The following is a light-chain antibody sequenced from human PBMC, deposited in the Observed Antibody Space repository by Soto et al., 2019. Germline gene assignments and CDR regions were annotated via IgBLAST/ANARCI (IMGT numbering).Light chain of an antibody. V-gene: IGLV1-44*01. Sequence: QSVLTQPPSASGTPGQRVTISCSGSSSNIGSNTVNWYQQLPGTAPKLLIYXXNQRPSGXXXRXSGXXXXXXXXXXXXXLXSEDEADYYCAAWDDSLNGYVFGTGTKLTVL. J-gene: IGLJ1*01. CDR3: AAWDDSLNGYV. CDR1: SSNIGSNT. CDR2: XXN.